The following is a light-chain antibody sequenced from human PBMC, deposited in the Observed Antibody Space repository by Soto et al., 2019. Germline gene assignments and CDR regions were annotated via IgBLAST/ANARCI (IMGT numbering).Light chain of an antibody. Sequence: DIPMTQSPSTLSASVGDRVTITCRADQNLGSWLAWYQQKPGKAPNLLIYDASNRTTGTPARFSGSGSGTDFTLTISSLEPEDFAVYYCQQRNTWPPLYTFGQGTKLEIK. CDR3: QQRNTWPPLYT. V-gene: IGKV1-5*01. J-gene: IGKJ2*01. CDR1: QNLGSW. CDR2: DAS.